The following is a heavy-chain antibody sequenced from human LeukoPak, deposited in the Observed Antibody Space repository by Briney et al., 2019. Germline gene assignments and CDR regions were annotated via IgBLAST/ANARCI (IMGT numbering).Heavy chain of an antibody. CDR3: AKELLTGFREFSLDY. V-gene: IGHV3-30*02. D-gene: IGHD3-10*01. Sequence: GGSLRLSCAASGFTFSSYGMHWVRQAPGKGLEWVAFIRYDGSNKYYADSVKGRFTISRDNSKNTLYLQMNSLRAEDTAVYYCAKELLTGFREFSLDYWGQGTLVTVSS. CDR2: IRYDGSNK. CDR1: GFTFSSYG. J-gene: IGHJ4*02.